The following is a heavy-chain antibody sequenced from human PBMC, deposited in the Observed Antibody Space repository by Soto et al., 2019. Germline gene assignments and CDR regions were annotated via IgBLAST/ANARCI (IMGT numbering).Heavy chain of an antibody. D-gene: IGHD3-22*01. V-gene: IGHV4-59*12. Sequence: SETLSLTCIVSGGSISNYYWSWIRQPPGKGLEWIGYIYYSGSTNYNPSLTSRVTISVDTSKNQFSLHLNSVTPEDTAVYYCVRLIGNSWLGFWGQGTLVTVSS. CDR2: IYYSGST. CDR3: VRLIGNSWLGF. CDR1: GGSISNYY. J-gene: IGHJ4*02.